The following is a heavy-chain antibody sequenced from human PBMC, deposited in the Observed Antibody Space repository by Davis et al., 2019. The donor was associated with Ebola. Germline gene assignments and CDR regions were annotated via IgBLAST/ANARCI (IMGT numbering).Heavy chain of an antibody. CDR1: GGSISSYY. CDR2: IYYSGST. D-gene: IGHD3-16*02. V-gene: IGHV4-59*01. Sequence: MPSETLSLTCTVSGGSISSYYWSWIRQPPGTGLEWIGYIYYSGSTNYNPSLKSRVTISVDTSKNQFSLKLSSVTAADTAVYYCARFITFGGVIVEWLAFDIWGQGTMVTVSS. J-gene: IGHJ3*02. CDR3: ARFITFGGVIVEWLAFDI.